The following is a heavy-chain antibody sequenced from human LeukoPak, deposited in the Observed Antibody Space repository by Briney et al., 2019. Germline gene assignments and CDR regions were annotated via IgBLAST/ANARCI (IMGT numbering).Heavy chain of an antibody. V-gene: IGHV1-18*01. D-gene: IGHD3-10*01. Sequence: VASVKVSCKTSGYTFTSYDINWLRQAPGQGLEWMGWISPYSCNTKYAQKVQGRVTMTTDTSRTTDYLDLRNLRSDDTGMYFCAREGDGELSAWFDPWGQGTLVIVSS. CDR2: ISPYSCNT. J-gene: IGHJ5*02. CDR1: GYTFTSYD. CDR3: AREGDGELSAWFDP.